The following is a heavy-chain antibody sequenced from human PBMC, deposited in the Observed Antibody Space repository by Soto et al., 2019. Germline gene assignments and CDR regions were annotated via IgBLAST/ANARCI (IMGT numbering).Heavy chain of an antibody. CDR3: ARPANTVADHFDL. CDR2: IYPSDADT. Sequence: GESLKISCQVSGYTFTIYWIGWVRQMPGKGLEWMGIIYPSDADTRYSPSFQGQVTISADQSINTAYLQWDSLKASDTAIYYCARPANTVADHFDLWGQGTPVTVSS. J-gene: IGHJ4*02. D-gene: IGHD4-17*01. CDR1: GYTFTIYW. V-gene: IGHV5-51*01.